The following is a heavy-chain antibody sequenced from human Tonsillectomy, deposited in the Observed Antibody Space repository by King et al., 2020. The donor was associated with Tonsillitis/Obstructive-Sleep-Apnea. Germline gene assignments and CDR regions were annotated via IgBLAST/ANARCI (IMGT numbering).Heavy chain of an antibody. CDR3: AKGGEKQTYWYFDL. Sequence: VQLVESGGGLVQPGGSLRLSCVASGFTFGNYAMSWVRQAPGKGLEWVSGITFSSFTTYYSVSAKGRFTISRDNSKNTLVLEISSLRVNDTAVYYCAKGGEKQTYWYFDLWGRGTLVSVSS. CDR2: ITFSSFTT. V-gene: IGHV3-23*04. CDR1: GFTFGNYA. J-gene: IGHJ2*01. D-gene: IGHD3-10*01.